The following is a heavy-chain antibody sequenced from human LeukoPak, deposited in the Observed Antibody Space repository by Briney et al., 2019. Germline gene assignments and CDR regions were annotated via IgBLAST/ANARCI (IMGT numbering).Heavy chain of an antibody. CDR2: IRYDGSNK. V-gene: IGHV3-30*02. Sequence: GGSLRLSCAASGFTFSSYGMHWVRQAPGKGLEWVAFIRYDGSNKYYADSVKGRFTISRDNSKNTLYLQMNSLRAEDTAVYYCAKDNYDSSGYPGESDYWGQGTLVTVSS. CDR1: GFTFSSYG. D-gene: IGHD3-22*01. J-gene: IGHJ4*02. CDR3: AKDNYDSSGYPGESDY.